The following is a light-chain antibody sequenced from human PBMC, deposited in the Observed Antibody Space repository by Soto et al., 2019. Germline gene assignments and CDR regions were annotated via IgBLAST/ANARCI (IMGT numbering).Light chain of an antibody. Sequence: APQMTQSPSSLSASVGDRVTIACRASQGIRTELAWYQQKRGEAPKLLIYAASALQSGVPSRFSGSGSGTDFTLTISNLQPEDFATYYCLQDYDYPRTFGQGTKVEMK. CDR2: AAS. CDR3: LQDYDYPRT. J-gene: IGKJ1*01. V-gene: IGKV1-6*01. CDR1: QGIRTE.